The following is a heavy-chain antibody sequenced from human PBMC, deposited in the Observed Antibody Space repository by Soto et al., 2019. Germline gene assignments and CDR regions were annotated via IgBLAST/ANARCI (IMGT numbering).Heavy chain of an antibody. CDR2: ISAYNGNT. V-gene: IGHV1-18*01. J-gene: IGHJ4*02. D-gene: IGHD3-22*01. CDR1: GYTFTSYG. CDR3: ARDDETANYYDSRGSYFDY. Sequence: QVQLVQSGAEVKKPGASVKVSCKASGYTFTSYGISWVRQAPGQGLEWMGWISAYNGNTNYAQKLQGRVTMTTDTSTSTAYMELRRLRSDDTAVYCCARDDETANYYDSRGSYFDYWGQGTLVTVSS.